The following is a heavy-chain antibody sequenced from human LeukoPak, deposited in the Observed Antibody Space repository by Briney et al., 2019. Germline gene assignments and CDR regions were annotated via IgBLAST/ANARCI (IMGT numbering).Heavy chain of an antibody. Sequence: SETLSLTCTVSGGSISSSSYYWSWIRQPAGKGLEWIGRIYTSGSTNYNPSLNSRVTISIDTSKNQFSLSLSSVPAADTAVYYCARVSPSGVWDVWGQGTTVTVSS. V-gene: IGHV4-61*02. CDR2: IYTSGST. CDR1: GGSISSSSYY. J-gene: IGHJ6*02. CDR3: ARVSPSGVWDV. D-gene: IGHD3-10*01.